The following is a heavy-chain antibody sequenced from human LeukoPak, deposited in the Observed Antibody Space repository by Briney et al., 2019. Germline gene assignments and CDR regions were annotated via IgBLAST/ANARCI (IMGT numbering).Heavy chain of an antibody. J-gene: IGHJ3*02. CDR3: GRRPPWWQDPGIAVDI. D-gene: IGHD2-15*01. CDR2: IYYSGST. Sequence: SETLSPTCAVSGDSINYSRYYWGWIRQAPGKGLEWLGLIYYSGSTSYNPSLKGRITMSVDTSKNQFSLKLRSVTAADSAVYYCGRRPPWWQDPGIAVDIWSQGTMVTVSS. V-gene: IGHV4-39*01. CDR1: GDSINYSRYY.